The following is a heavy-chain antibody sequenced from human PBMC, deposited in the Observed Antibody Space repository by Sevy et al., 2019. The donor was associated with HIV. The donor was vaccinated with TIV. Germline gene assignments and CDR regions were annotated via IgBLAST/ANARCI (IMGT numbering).Heavy chain of an antibody. J-gene: IGHJ4*02. CDR1: GFDFSIYS. CDR2: LSFGCGKI. D-gene: IGHD2-8*01. CDR3: AREGCTKPHDY. Sequence: GGSLRLSCAASGFDFSIYSMSWVRQAPGKGLEWVSTLSFGCGKINYADSVKGRFTISRDNSKSSVYQQMNNMRVEDTAVYYCAREGCTKPHDYWGQGTLVTVSS. V-gene: IGHV3-23*01.